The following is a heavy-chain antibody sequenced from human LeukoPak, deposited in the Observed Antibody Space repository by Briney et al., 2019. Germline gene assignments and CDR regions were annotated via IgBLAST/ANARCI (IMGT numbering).Heavy chain of an antibody. Sequence: WGSLRLSCAASGCTFSSYAMSWVRKAPGQGLGRVSAMSVSGGSTYYADSVKGRLAISRDNSKNTLYLLMKSLRTAATAVYDCAKEDLIWNWFDPWGQGTLVTVSS. CDR2: MSVSGGST. CDR1: GCTFSSYA. CDR3: AKEDLIWNWFDP. J-gene: IGHJ5*02. D-gene: IGHD3/OR15-3a*01. V-gene: IGHV3-23*01.